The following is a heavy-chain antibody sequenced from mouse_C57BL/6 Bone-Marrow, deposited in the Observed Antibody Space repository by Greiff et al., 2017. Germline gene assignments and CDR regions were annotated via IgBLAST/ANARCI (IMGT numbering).Heavy chain of an antibody. D-gene: IGHD1-1*01. J-gene: IGHJ2*01. V-gene: IGHV5-4*01. CDR1: GFTFSSYA. Sequence: EVQLVESGGGLVQPGGSLKLSCAASGFTFSSYAMSWVRQTPEKRLEWVATISDGGSYTYYPDNVKGRFTISRDNAKNNLYLQMSHLKSEDTAMYYCARGGVAGYWGQGTTLTVSS. CDR3: ARGGVAGY. CDR2: ISDGGSYT.